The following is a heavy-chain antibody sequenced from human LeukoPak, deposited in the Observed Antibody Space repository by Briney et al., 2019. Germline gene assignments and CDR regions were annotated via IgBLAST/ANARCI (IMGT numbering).Heavy chain of an antibody. CDR2: IYYSGST. CDR1: GGSISSSSYH. J-gene: IGHJ4*02. V-gene: IGHV4-39*01. Sequence: SETLSLTCTVSGGSISSSSYHWGWIRQPPGKGLEWIGSIYYSGSTYYNPSLKSRVTISVDTSKNQFSLKLSSVTAADTAVYYCARQNVKNYYDCSGWLFYFDYWGQGTLVTVSS. D-gene: IGHD3-22*01. CDR3: ARQNVKNYYDCSGWLFYFDY.